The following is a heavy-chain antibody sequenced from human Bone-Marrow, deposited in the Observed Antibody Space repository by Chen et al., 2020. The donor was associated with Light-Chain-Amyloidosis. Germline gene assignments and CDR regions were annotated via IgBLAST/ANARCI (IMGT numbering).Heavy chain of an antibody. CDR2: ISGSSTYT. J-gene: IGHJ4*02. CDR3: ASPLGYSFAYVY. D-gene: IGHD5-18*01. Sequence: QVQLEESGGGFVKPGGSLRLSCTASGFSFRDYYMTWVRQAPGKGLEWISYISGSSTYTSYSESVKGRFTISRDNAKNSLYLQMDSLRAEDTAVYYCASPLGYSFAYVYWGQGTLVTVSS. CDR1: GFSFRDYY. V-gene: IGHV3-11*06.